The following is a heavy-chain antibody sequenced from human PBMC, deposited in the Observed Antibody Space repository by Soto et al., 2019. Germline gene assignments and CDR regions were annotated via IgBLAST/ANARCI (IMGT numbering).Heavy chain of an antibody. D-gene: IGHD4-17*01. Sequence: ASETLALTCAGSGGSISSGGYSWSWIRQPPGKGLEWIGYIYHSGSTYYNPSLKSRVTISVDRSKNQFSLKLSSATAADTAVYYCAREDGEGWFDPWGQGTLVTVSS. V-gene: IGHV4-30-2*01. J-gene: IGHJ5*02. CDR2: IYHSGST. CDR1: GGSISSGGYS. CDR3: AREDGEGWFDP.